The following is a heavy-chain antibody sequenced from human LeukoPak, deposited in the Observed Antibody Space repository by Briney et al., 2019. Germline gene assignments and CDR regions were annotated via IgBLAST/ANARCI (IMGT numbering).Heavy chain of an antibody. CDR2: ISWNSGSI. Sequence: GGSLRLSCAASEITLSSYWMHWVRQAPGKGLEWVSGISWNSGSIGYADSVKGRFTISRDNAKNSLYLQMNSLRAEDTALYYCAKDRFSEVAGTFDYWGQGTLVTVSS. D-gene: IGHD6-19*01. CDR1: EITLSSYW. CDR3: AKDRFSEVAGTFDY. V-gene: IGHV3-9*01. J-gene: IGHJ4*02.